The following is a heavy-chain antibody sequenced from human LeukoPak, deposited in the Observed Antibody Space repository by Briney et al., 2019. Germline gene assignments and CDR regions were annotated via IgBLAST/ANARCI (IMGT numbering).Heavy chain of an antibody. CDR2: INSSSSYI. Sequence: KPGGSLRLSCAASGVTFSSYSMNWVRQAPGKGLEWVASINSSSSYIYYPDSVKGRFTIYRENDKNSLYLQMNSLRAEDTAVYYCARGESGSYFFDYWGQGTLVTVSS. CDR3: ARGESGSYFFDY. J-gene: IGHJ4*02. D-gene: IGHD1-26*01. CDR1: GVTFSSYS. V-gene: IGHV3-21*01.